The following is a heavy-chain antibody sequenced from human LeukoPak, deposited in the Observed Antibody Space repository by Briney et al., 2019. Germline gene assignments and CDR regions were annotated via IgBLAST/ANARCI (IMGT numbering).Heavy chain of an antibody. CDR1: GFTFSSYA. D-gene: IGHD5-12*01. CDR3: ASFNYFGYDLGTDY. CDR2: ISGSGGST. Sequence: PGGSLRLSCAASGFTFSSYAMSWVRQAPGKGLEWVSAISGSGGSTYYADSVKGRFTISRDNSKNTLYLQMNSLRAEDTAVYYCASFNYFGYDLGTDYWGQGTLVTVSS. V-gene: IGHV3-23*01. J-gene: IGHJ4*02.